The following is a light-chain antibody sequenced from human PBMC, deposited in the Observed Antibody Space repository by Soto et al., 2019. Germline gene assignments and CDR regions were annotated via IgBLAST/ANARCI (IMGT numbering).Light chain of an antibody. CDR1: RSDIGGYDF. CDR3: SSYAGSNNLG. V-gene: IGLV2-8*01. J-gene: IGLJ2*01. CDR2: EVT. Sequence: QPVLTQPPSASGSPGQSVTISCTGSRSDIGGYDFVSWYQQHPGKAPKLMIFEVTKRPSGVPDRFSGSKSGNTASLTVSGLQADDEADYYCSSYAGSNNLGFGGGTKLTVL.